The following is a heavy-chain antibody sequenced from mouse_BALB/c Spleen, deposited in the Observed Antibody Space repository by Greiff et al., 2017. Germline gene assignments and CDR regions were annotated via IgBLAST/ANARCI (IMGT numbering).Heavy chain of an antibody. V-gene: IGHV14-4*02. D-gene: IGHD2-4*01. CDR3: NAPTMITTCAMDY. J-gene: IGHJ4*01. Sequence: VQLQQSGAELVRSGASVKLSCTASGFNIKDYYMHWVKQRPEQGLEWIGWIDPENGDTEYAPKFQGKATMTADTSSNTAYLQLSSLTSEDTAVYYCNAPTMITTCAMDYWGQGTSVTVSS. CDR1: GFNIKDYY. CDR2: IDPENGDT.